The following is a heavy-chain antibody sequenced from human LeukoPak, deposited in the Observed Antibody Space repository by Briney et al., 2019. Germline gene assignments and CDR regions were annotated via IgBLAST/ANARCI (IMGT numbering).Heavy chain of an antibody. CDR1: GFTFNTYA. J-gene: IGHJ1*01. D-gene: IGHD3-22*01. CDR3: ARGNSYDSSGYPEYFQN. V-gene: IGHV3-23*01. CDR2: ISDSGGSA. Sequence: GGSLRLSCAASGFTFNTYAMSWVRQAPGKGLEWVSAISDSGGSAYYADSVKGRFTISRDNAKNSLYLQMNSLRAEDTAVYYCARGNSYDSSGYPEYFQNWGQGTLVTVSS.